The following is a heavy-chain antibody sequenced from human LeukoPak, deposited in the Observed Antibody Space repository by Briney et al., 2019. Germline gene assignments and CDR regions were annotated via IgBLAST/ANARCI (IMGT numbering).Heavy chain of an antibody. CDR1: GFIFSSYW. D-gene: IGHD6-6*01. Sequence: GGSLRLSCAASGFIFSSYWMHWVRQAPGKGLVWVSRINSDGSSTSYADPVKGRFTISRDNAKNTLYLQMNSLRAEDTAVYYCATAWRGYSSSLLDYWGQGTLVTVSS. J-gene: IGHJ4*02. V-gene: IGHV3-74*01. CDR3: ATAWRGYSSSLLDY. CDR2: INSDGSST.